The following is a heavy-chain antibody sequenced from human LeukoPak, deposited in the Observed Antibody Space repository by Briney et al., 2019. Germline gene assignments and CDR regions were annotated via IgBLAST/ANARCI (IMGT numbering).Heavy chain of an antibody. D-gene: IGHD1-26*01. Sequence: GGSLRLSCAASGFTSNSYWIHWVRQAPGKGLVWVSFVSNDGSATNYADSVKGRFTISRDNAKNTLYPQMNSLRAEDTAVYYCARGGLAGATPDYWDQGTLVTVSS. J-gene: IGHJ4*02. CDR1: GFTSNSYW. V-gene: IGHV3-74*01. CDR3: ARGGLAGATPDY. CDR2: VSNDGSAT.